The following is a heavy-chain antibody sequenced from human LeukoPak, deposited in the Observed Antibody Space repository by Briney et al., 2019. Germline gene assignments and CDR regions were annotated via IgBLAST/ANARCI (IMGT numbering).Heavy chain of an antibody. V-gene: IGHV1-18*01. D-gene: IGHD3-3*01. J-gene: IGHJ6*02. CDR2: ISAYNGNT. Sequence: ASVKVSCKASGYTFTSYGISWVRQAPGQGLEWMGWISAYNGNTNYAQKLQGRVTMTTDTSTSTAYMELRSLRSDDTAVYYCAREGITIFGVVNDYYYGMDVWGQGTTATVSS. CDR3: AREGITIFGVVNDYYYGMDV. CDR1: GYTFTSYG.